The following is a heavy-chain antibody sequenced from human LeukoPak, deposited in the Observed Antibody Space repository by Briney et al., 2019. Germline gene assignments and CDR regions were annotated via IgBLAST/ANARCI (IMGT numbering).Heavy chain of an antibody. Sequence: PSETLSLTCTVSGGSISSYYWSWIRQPRGKGLEWIGYIYYSGSTNYNPSLKSRVTISVDTSKNQFSLKLSSVTAADTAVYYCARVSFGTVVTPVLYDYWGQGTLVTVSS. CDR1: GGSISSYY. CDR2: IYYSGST. V-gene: IGHV4-59*01. D-gene: IGHD4-23*01. CDR3: ARVSFGTVVTPVLYDY. J-gene: IGHJ4*02.